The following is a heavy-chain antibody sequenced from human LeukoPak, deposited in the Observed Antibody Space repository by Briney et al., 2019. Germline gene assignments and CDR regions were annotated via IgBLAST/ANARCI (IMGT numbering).Heavy chain of an antibody. CDR2: IYSGGST. CDR3: ARVSEGAFDI. D-gene: IGHD6-19*01. J-gene: IGHJ3*02. V-gene: IGHV3-53*01. Sequence: GGSLRLSCAASGFTVSSNYMSWVRQAPGKGLEWVSVIYSGGSTYYAASVKGRFTISRDNSKNTLYLKMNSLRAEDTAVYYCARVSEGAFDIWGQGTMVTVSS. CDR1: GFTVSSNY.